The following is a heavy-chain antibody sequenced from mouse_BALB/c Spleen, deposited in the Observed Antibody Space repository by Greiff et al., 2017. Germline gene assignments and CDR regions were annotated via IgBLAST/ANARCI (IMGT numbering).Heavy chain of an antibody. D-gene: IGHD1-1*01. Sequence: VQLKESGGGLVQPGGSLKLSCAASGFDFSRYWMSWVRQAPGKGLEWIGEINPDSSTINYTPSLKDKFIISRDNAKNTLYLQMSKVRSEDTALYYCARERNYYGSSYGAMDYWGQGTSVTVSS. CDR3: ARERNYYGSSYGAMDY. V-gene: IGHV4-1*02. J-gene: IGHJ4*01. CDR1: GFDFSRYW. CDR2: INPDSSTI.